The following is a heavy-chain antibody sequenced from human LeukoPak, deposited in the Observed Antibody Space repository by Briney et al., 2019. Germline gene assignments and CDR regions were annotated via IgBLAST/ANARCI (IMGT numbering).Heavy chain of an antibody. D-gene: IGHD3-10*01. Sequence: GGSLRLSCAASGFTFSDYYMSWIRQAPGKGLEWVSYISSSGSTIYYADSVKGRFTISRDNAKNSLFLQMNSLRADDTAVYYCARDSFPYYYGSGTFDYWGQGTLVTVSS. CDR1: GFTFSDYY. CDR2: ISSSGSTI. CDR3: ARDSFPYYYGSGTFDY. V-gene: IGHV3-11*01. J-gene: IGHJ4*02.